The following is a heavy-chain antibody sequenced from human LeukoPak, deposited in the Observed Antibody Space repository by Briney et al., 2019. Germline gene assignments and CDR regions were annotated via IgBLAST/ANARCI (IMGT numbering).Heavy chain of an antibody. V-gene: IGHV1-69*06. D-gene: IGHD3-3*01. CDR2: VIPIFGTS. Sequence: SVKVSCTTSGGTFTNYAFSWVRQAPGQGLEWMGRVIPIFGTSNYAQNFQDRLTITADKSTSTAYIELSSLTSEDTAVYFCAMGITIFGVMKQPTWGQGTLVTVSS. J-gene: IGHJ5*02. CDR1: GGTFTNYA. CDR3: AMGITIFGVMKQPT.